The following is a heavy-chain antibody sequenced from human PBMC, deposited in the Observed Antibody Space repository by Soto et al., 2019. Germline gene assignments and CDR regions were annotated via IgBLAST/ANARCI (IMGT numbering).Heavy chain of an antibody. D-gene: IGHD6-19*01. J-gene: IGHJ6*02. CDR1: GGSISSYY. CDR3: ARVWYSSGWWDGYGMDV. V-gene: IGHV4-59*01. Sequence: KPSATLSLTCTVSGGSISSYYWSWIRQPPGKGLEWIGYIYYSGSTNYNPSLKSRVTISVDTSKNQFSLKLSSVTAADTAVYYCARVWYSSGWWDGYGMDVWGQGTTVTVSS. CDR2: IYYSGST.